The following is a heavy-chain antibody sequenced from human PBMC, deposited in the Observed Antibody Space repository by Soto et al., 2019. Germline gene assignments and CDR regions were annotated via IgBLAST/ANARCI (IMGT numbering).Heavy chain of an antibody. J-gene: IGHJ5*01. V-gene: IGHV4-4*02. D-gene: IGHD6-19*01. CDR1: GDSMNNNNW. CDR3: ARAGLGLAFDS. CDR2: IYHSGAT. Sequence: QVQLQESGPGQVKPSGTLTLTCAVSGDSMNNNNWWSWVRQSPRKGLEWIAEIYHSGATNYNPSLQSRVTISIDKSEKQFSLKLNSVTAADTAVYYCARAGLGLAFDSWGQGALVTVSS.